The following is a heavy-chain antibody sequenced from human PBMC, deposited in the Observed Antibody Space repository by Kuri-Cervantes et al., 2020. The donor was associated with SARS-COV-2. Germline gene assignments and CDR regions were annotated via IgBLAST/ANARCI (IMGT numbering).Heavy chain of an antibody. J-gene: IGHJ4*02. CDR3: ARAPTVTLDY. Sequence: GGSLRLSCAASGFTFSSYEMNWVRQAPGKGLEWVSYISGSGSTIYYADSVKGRFTISRDNAKNSLYLQMNSLRAEDTAVYYCARAPTVTLDYWGQGTLVTVSS. D-gene: IGHD4-17*01. V-gene: IGHV3-48*03. CDR2: ISGSGSTI. CDR1: GFTFSSYE.